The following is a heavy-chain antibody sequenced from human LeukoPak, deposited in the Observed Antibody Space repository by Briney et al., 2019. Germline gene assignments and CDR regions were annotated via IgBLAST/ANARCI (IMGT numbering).Heavy chain of an antibody. J-gene: IGHJ5*02. D-gene: IGHD6-13*01. V-gene: IGHV3-23*01. CDR3: AKDHSSSVGNWFDP. CDR1: GFTFSSYA. Sequence: PGGSLRLSCAASGFTFSSYAMSWVRQALGKGLEWVSSISGSGGSTYYADSVKGRFSISRDNSKNTLYLQVNSLRADDTAVYYCAKDHSSSVGNWFDPWGQGTLVTVSS. CDR2: ISGSGGST.